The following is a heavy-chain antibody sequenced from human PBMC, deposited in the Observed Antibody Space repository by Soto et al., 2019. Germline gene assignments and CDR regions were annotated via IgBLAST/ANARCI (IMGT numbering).Heavy chain of an antibody. V-gene: IGHV4-4*02. J-gene: IGHJ6*02. D-gene: IGHD6-13*01. CDR1: GGSISSSNW. CDR3: ARAAAEYYGMDV. Sequence: SETLSLTCAVSGGSISSSNWWSWVRQPPGKGLEWIGEIYHSGGTNYNPSLMSRVTISVDKSKNQFSLKLSSVTAADTAVYYCARAAAEYYGMDVWGQGTTVTVSS. CDR2: IYHSGGT.